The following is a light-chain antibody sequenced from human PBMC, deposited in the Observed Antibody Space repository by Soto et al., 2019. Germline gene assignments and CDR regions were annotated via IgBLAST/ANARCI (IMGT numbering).Light chain of an antibody. CDR3: QHSDHLPL. CDR2: GAS. CDR1: QSVGDY. Sequence: DILLTQSPATLSLSPGERATLSCRASQSVGDYLAWYQQRPGRAPRLLIYGASNRATGIPARFSASGSETDFTLTISSLEPDDFATYYCQHSDHLPLFGPGTKVDF. J-gene: IGKJ3*01. V-gene: IGKV3-11*01.